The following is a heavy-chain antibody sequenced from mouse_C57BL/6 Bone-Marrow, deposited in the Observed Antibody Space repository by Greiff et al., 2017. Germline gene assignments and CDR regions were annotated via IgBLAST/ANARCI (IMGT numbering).Heavy chain of an antibody. CDR1: GFTFSDYY. J-gene: IGHJ4*01. V-gene: IGHV5-12*01. D-gene: IGHD2-4*01. CDR2: ISNGGGST. Sequence: EVQRVESGGGLVQPGGSLKLSCAASGFTFSDYYMYWVRQTPEKRLEWVAYISNGGGSTYYPDTVKGRFTISRDNAKNTLYLQMSRLKSEDTAMYYCARRVYYDPRYAMDYWGQGTSVTVSS. CDR3: ARRVYYDPRYAMDY.